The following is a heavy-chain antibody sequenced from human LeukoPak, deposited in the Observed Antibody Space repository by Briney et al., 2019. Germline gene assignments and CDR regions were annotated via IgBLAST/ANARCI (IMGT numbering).Heavy chain of an antibody. V-gene: IGHV4-59*01. D-gene: IGHD6-13*01. Sequence: SETLSLTCTVSGGSISSYYWSWIRQPPGKGLEWIGYIYYSGSTNHNPSLKSRVTISVDTSKNQFSLKLSSVTAADTAVYYCARGSESSSYDAFDIWGQGTMVTVSS. CDR2: IYYSGST. CDR1: GGSISSYY. CDR3: ARGSESSSYDAFDI. J-gene: IGHJ3*02.